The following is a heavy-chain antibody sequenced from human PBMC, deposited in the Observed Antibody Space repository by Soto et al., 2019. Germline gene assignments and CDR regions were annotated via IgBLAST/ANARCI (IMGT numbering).Heavy chain of an antibody. CDR3: ARQPDYNILTGYLYYFDY. CDR2: IYPGDSDA. J-gene: IGHJ4*02. Sequence: GESLKISCKASGYTFTSYWIGRVRQMPGKGLEWMGFIYPGDSDARYSPSFEGQVTISVDTSINTAYLRWNGLKASDTAIYYCARQPDYNILTGYLYYFDYWGQGTPVTVSS. CDR1: GYTFTSYW. D-gene: IGHD3-9*01. V-gene: IGHV5-51*01.